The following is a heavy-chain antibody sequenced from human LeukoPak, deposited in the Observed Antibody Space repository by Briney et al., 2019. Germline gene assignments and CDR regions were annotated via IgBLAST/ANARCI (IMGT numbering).Heavy chain of an antibody. D-gene: IGHD3-22*01. V-gene: IGHV3-43*02. Sequence: GGSLRLSCAASGFTFDDYAMHWVRQAPGKSLEWVSFISGDGVSTFYADSVKGRFTISRDNSKNSLYLQMNSLRTEDTALYYCAKDRDTTGYEHWGQGTLVTVSS. CDR1: GFTFDDYA. CDR2: ISGDGVST. J-gene: IGHJ1*01. CDR3: AKDRDTTGYEH.